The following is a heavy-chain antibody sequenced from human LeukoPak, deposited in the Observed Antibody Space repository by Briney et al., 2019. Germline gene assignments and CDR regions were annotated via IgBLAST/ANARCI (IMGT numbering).Heavy chain of an antibody. CDR1: GFTSSSYA. Sequence: GGSLRLSCAASGFTSSSYAMHWVRQAPGKGLEWVAVISYDGSNKYYADSVKGRFTISRDNSKNTLYLQMNSLRAEDTAVYYCASSRGIYYDSIFDYWGQGTLVTVSS. V-gene: IGHV3-30-3*01. J-gene: IGHJ4*02. D-gene: IGHD3-22*01. CDR3: ASSRGIYYDSIFDY. CDR2: ISYDGSNK.